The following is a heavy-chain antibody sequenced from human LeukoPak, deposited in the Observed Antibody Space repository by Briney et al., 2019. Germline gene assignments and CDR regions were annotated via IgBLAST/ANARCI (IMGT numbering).Heavy chain of an antibody. CDR2: ISSSGSTI. Sequence: GGSLRLSCAASGFTFSSYEMNWVRQAPGKGLEWVSYISSSGSTIYYADSVKGRFTISRDNAKNSLYLQMNSLRAEDTAVYYCARENYDSSGYYPYNWFDPWGQGTLVTVSS. D-gene: IGHD3-22*01. V-gene: IGHV3-48*03. CDR1: GFTFSSYE. CDR3: ARENYDSSGYYPYNWFDP. J-gene: IGHJ5*02.